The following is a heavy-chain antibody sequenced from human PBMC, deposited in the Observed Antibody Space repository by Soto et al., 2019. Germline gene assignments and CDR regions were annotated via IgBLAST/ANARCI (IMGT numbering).Heavy chain of an antibody. Sequence: PSETLSLTCTVSGCSISSYYWSWIRQPPGKGLEWIGYIYYSGSTNYNPSLKSRVTISVDTSKNQFSLKLSSVTAADTAVYYCARGLMTTTKNWFDPWGQGTLVTVSS. J-gene: IGHJ5*02. D-gene: IGHD4-17*01. CDR1: GCSISSYY. CDR3: ARGLMTTTKNWFDP. V-gene: IGHV4-59*01. CDR2: IYYSGST.